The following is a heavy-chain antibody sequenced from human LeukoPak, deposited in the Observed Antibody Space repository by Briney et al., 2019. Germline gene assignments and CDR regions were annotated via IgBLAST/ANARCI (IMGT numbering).Heavy chain of an antibody. CDR2: IYCSGST. CDR1: GGSISSSSYY. Sequence: PSETLSLTCTVSGGSISSSSYYWGWIRQPPGKGLEWIGSIYCSGSTYYNPSLKSRVTISVDTSKNQFSLKLSSVTAADTAVYYCARHVSDYDFWSAQMGFDAFDIWGQGPMVTVSS. D-gene: IGHD3-3*01. V-gene: IGHV4-39*01. CDR3: ARHVSDYDFWSAQMGFDAFDI. J-gene: IGHJ3*02.